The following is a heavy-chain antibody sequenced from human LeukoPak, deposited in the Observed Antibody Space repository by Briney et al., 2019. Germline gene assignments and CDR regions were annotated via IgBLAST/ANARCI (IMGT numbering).Heavy chain of an antibody. J-gene: IGHJ4*02. V-gene: IGHV1-46*01. D-gene: IGHD4-23*01. Sequence: ASVKVSCKASRYTFTRYYMDWVRQAPGRGLEWMGIINPSGGSASYAQKFQGRVTMTRDTSTSTVYMELSSLRSEETAVYYCARAGNSEGGFDYWGQGTLVTVSS. CDR2: INPSGGSA. CDR1: RYTFTRYY. CDR3: ARAGNSEGGFDY.